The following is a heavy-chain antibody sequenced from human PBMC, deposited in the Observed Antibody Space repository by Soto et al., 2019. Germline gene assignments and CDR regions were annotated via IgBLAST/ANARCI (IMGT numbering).Heavy chain of an antibody. D-gene: IGHD2-2*01. CDR3: AVGRKYQLLYYYYVMDV. CDR2: INESEST. CDR1: GGSFSCHY. V-gene: IGHV4-34*01. J-gene: IGHJ6*02. Sequence: SETLSLTCAVYGGSFSCHYCSWIRQPPGKGLEWIGEINESESTNYNPSLKSRITISVDTSKNQFSLKLSSVTAADTAVYYCAVGRKYQLLYYYYVMDVWGQGTTVTVSS.